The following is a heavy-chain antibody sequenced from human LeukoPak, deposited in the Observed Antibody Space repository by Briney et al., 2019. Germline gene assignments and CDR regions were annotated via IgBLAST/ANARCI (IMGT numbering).Heavy chain of an antibody. CDR2: TYYRSTWST. Sequence: SQTLSLTCNISGDSVSSHTAAWNWIRQSPSRGLEWLGRTYYRSTWSTDYAVSVQSRITINPDTSRNHFSLQLSSVTPEDTAVYYCARDRGGFDSWGQGTLVPSPQ. V-gene: IGHV6-1*01. J-gene: IGHJ5*01. CDR1: GDSVSSHTAA. D-gene: IGHD3-10*01. CDR3: ARDRGGFDS.